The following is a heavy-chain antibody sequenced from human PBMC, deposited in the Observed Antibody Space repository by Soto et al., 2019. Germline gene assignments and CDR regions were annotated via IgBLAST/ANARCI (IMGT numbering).Heavy chain of an antibody. D-gene: IGHD6-13*01. Sequence: QVQLVQSGAEVKKPGASVKVSCKASGYTFTSYGISWVRQAPGQGLEWMGWISAYNGNTNHAQNLQGRVTVTTDTSTSTAYMELRSRRSDDTAVYYCAREAAAGTLDYWGQGTLVTVSS. CDR2: ISAYNGNT. J-gene: IGHJ4*02. CDR1: GYTFTSYG. V-gene: IGHV1-18*01. CDR3: AREAAAGTLDY.